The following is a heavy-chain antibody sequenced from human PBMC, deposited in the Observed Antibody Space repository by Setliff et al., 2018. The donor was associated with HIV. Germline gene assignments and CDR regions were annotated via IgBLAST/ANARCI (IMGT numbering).Heavy chain of an antibody. V-gene: IGHV3-48*03. CDR3: ARELHLHTPPYCYYMDV. CDR2: ISSTSQTI. Sequence: PGGSLRLSCAASGFTFSSYEMNWVRQATGKGLEWLSFISSTSQTIYYADAVKGRFTVSRDNAKSSLYLQMNSLRAEDTAVYYCARELHLHTPPYCYYMDVWGKGTTVTVSS. CDR1: GFTFSSYE. D-gene: IGHD2-15*01. J-gene: IGHJ6*03.